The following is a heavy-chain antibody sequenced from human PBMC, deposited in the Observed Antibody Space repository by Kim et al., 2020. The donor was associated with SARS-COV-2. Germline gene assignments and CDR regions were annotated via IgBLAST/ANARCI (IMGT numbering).Heavy chain of an antibody. V-gene: IGHV4-34*01. D-gene: IGHD6-19*01. Sequence: LKSRVTISVDTSKNPFSLKLGSVTAADTAVYYCARGTRQWLSRHYYYYMDVWGKGTTVTVSS. CDR3: ARGTRQWLSRHYYYYMDV. J-gene: IGHJ6*03.